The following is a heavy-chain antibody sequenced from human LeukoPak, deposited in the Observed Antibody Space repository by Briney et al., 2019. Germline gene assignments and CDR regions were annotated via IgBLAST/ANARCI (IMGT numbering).Heavy chain of an antibody. CDR3: ARSWFYVVRGENYFDY. J-gene: IGHJ4*02. V-gene: IGHV1-8*01. D-gene: IGHD3-10*01. CDR1: GYTFTSYD. CDR2: MNPNSGNT. Sequence: ASVKVSCKASGYTFTSYDINWVRQATGQGLEWMGWMNPNSGNTGYAQKFQGRVTMTRNTSISTAYMELSSLRSEDTAVYYCARSWFYVVRGENYFDYWGQATLVTVSS.